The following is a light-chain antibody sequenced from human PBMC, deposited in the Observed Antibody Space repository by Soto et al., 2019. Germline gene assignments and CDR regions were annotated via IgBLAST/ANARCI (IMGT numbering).Light chain of an antibody. CDR1: QDISNY. CDR3: QQYDNYST. Sequence: DIQMTQSPSSLSASVGDRVTITCQASQDISNYLNWYEQKPGKAPKLLIYDASNLETGVPSRFSGSGSGTDFTLTVTRLQPEDFATYFCQQYDNYSTFGHGTKV. V-gene: IGKV1-33*01. J-gene: IGKJ1*01. CDR2: DAS.